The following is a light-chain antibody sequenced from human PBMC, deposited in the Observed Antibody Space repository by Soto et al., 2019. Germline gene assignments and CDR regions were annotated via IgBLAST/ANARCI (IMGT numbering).Light chain of an antibody. Sequence: EIVLTQSPATLSLSPGERATLSCRASQSVSSNLAWYQQKPGQAPRLLMYGTSTRATDIPVRFSGSGSGTEFTLTISSLQSEDFAIYYCHQYNNWPTFGQGTKVDIK. CDR2: GTS. CDR3: HQYNNWPT. CDR1: QSVSSN. J-gene: IGKJ1*01. V-gene: IGKV3-15*01.